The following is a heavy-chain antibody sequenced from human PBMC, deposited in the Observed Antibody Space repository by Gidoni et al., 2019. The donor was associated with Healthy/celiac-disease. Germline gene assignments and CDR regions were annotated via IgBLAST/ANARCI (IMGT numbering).Heavy chain of an antibody. CDR1: GGSFSGYY. J-gene: IGHJ6*02. CDR3: ARGQRPQPGIAAAGQPSYYYYYGMDV. Sequence: QVQLQQWGAGLLKPSETLSLTCAVYGGSFSGYYWCWHRQPPGKGLEWIGEINHSGSTNYNPSLKSRVTISVDTSKNQFSLKLSSVTAADTAVYYCARGQRPQPGIAAAGQPSYYYYYGMDVWGQETTVTVS. CDR2: INHSGST. D-gene: IGHD6-13*01. V-gene: IGHV4-34*01.